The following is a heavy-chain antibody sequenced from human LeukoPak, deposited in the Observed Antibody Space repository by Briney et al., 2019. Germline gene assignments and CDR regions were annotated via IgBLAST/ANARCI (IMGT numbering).Heavy chain of an antibody. CDR2: ITGSGDNT. CDR1: GFTFTSYA. V-gene: IGHV3-23*01. Sequence: GXSLRLSCAASGFTFTSYAMSWVRRAPGKGLEWVSTITGSGDNTFYAGSVKGRFTISRDNSKNTLYVQMNSLRDEDTAVYYCAKDRGVTTRPRGYFDNWGQGTLVTVSS. J-gene: IGHJ4*02. CDR3: AKDRGVTTRPRGYFDN. D-gene: IGHD1-1*01.